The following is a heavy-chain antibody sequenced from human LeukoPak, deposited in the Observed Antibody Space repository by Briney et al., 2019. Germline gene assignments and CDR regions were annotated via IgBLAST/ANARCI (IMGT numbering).Heavy chain of an antibody. CDR3: ARDASRYDYVWGSYHEY. J-gene: IGHJ4*02. V-gene: IGHV3-66*01. D-gene: IGHD3-16*02. CDR1: GFTVSSNY. Sequence: GGSLRLSCAASGFTVSSNYMSWVRQAPGKGLEWVSVIYSGGSTYYADSVKGRLTISRDNSKNTLYLQMNSLRAEDTAVYYCARDASRYDYVWGSYHEYWGQGTLVTVSS. CDR2: IYSGGST.